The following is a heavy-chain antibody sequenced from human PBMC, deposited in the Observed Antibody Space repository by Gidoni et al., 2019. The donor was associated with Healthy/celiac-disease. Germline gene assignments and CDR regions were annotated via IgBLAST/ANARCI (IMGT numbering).Heavy chain of an antibody. CDR1: GGSISSGGYS. D-gene: IGHD2-21*02. J-gene: IGHJ5*02. CDR2: IYLSGST. Sequence: QLQLQESGSGLVKPSQTLSLTCAVSGGSISSGGYSWRWIRQPPGKGLEWIGYIYLSGSTYYNPSLKSRVTISVDRSKNQFSLKLSSVTAADTAVYYCARGLLFEVDWFDPWGQGTLVTVSS. V-gene: IGHV4-30-2*01. CDR3: ARGLLFEVDWFDP.